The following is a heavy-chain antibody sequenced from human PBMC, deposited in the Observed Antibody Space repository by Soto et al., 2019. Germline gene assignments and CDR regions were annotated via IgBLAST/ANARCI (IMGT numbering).Heavy chain of an antibody. CDR3: AREGCCSGGSCYSIFFDY. V-gene: IGHV1-69*06. CDR2: IIPIFGTA. D-gene: IGHD2-15*01. CDR1: GGTFSSYA. J-gene: IGHJ4*02. Sequence: QVQLVQSGAEVKKPGSSVKVSCKASGGTFSSYAISWVRQAPGQGLEWMGGIIPIFGTANYAQKFQGRVTISADKSTSTAYMELSSLRSEDTAVYYCAREGCCSGGSCYSIFFDYWGQGTLVTVSS.